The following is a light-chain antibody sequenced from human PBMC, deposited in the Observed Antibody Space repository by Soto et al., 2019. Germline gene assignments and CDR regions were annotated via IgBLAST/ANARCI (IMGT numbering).Light chain of an antibody. Sequence: QSVLTQPPSVSGAPGQRVTISCTGSSSNIGAGYDVHWYQQLPGTVPKLFIYGNDNRPSGVPDRFSGSKSGTSASLAITGLQAEDEADYYCQSYDRSLSGVLFGGGTKVTVL. CDR3: QSYDRSLSGVL. J-gene: IGLJ2*01. CDR2: GND. CDR1: SSNIGAGYD. V-gene: IGLV1-40*01.